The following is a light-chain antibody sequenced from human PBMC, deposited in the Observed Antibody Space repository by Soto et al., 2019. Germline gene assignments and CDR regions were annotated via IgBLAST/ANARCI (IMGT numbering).Light chain of an antibody. Sequence: EIVMTQSPATLSVSPGERATLSCRASQSVSSNLAWYQQKPGQAPRLLIYGASTRATGIPARFSGSGSGTEFTLTISSLQSEDFAVYYCQQYGGSPQFTFGPGTKVEI. J-gene: IGKJ3*01. V-gene: IGKV3-15*01. CDR2: GAS. CDR3: QQYGGSPQFT. CDR1: QSVSSN.